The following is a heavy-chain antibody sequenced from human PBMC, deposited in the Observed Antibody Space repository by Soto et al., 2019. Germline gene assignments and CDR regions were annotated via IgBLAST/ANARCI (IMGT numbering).Heavy chain of an antibody. V-gene: IGHV3-74*01. CDR2: INQDGSNT. CDR3: GRGGSNRPTGTDV. J-gene: IGHJ6*04. Sequence: EVQLAQSGGGLVQPGGSLRLSCAASGFTFSPYWMHWVRPAPGKGLVWVSRINQDGSNTDYADSVKGRVPISRDNAKESLNLQLNRLRGQDTAVYYCGRGGSNRPTGTDVWGEGATVSVSS. D-gene: IGHD4-4*01. CDR1: GFTFSPYW.